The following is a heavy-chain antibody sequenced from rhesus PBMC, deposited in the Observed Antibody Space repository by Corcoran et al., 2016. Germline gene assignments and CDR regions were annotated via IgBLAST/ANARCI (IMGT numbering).Heavy chain of an antibody. CDR1: GYSISSGSD. J-gene: IGHJ4*01. V-gene: IGHV4-127*01. Sequence: QVQLQESGPGVVKPSETLSLTCAVSGYSISSGSDWSWTRQGPGKGLGGIGYIYGSGSSTNYNPSLNSRVTLSVDTSKNQLSLKLSSVTTADTAVYYCARRADSGSYYWAFDYWGQGVLVTVSS. CDR2: IYGSGSST. D-gene: IGHD3-16*01. CDR3: ARRADSGSYYWAFDY.